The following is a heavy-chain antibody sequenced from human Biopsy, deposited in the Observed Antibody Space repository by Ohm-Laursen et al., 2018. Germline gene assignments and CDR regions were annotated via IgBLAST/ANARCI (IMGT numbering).Heavy chain of an antibody. Sequence: ASVKVSCNASGGTFSNYAISWVRQAPGEGLEWMGGIIAVSGLVNYAPKFQGRVSTTADKSTTTAYMELSNLKSEDTAVYYCATPFQYYDSWGGYPPFDHWGQGTLVTVSS. J-gene: IGHJ4*02. CDR2: IIAVSGLV. V-gene: IGHV1-69*10. D-gene: IGHD3-3*01. CDR3: ATPFQYYDSWGGYPPFDH. CDR1: GGTFSNYA.